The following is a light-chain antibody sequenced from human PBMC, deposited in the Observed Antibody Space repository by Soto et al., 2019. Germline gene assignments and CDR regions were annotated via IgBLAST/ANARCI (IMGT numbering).Light chain of an antibody. CDR3: QHFGDSPIT. Sequence: EIVLTQSPATLSLSPGERATLSCRASQSFITNLAWYQQKPGQAPRLLIYGASTRATGIPDRFSGTGSGTDFTLTISRLEPEDFAVYYCQHFGDSPITFGQGTRLEIK. CDR2: GAS. J-gene: IGKJ5*01. V-gene: IGKV3-20*01. CDR1: QSFITN.